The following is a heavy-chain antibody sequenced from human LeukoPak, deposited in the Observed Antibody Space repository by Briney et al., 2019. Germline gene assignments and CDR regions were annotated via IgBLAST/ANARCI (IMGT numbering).Heavy chain of an antibody. CDR2: ISYDGSNK. V-gene: IGHV3-30*18. Sequence: GGSLRLSCAASGFTFSSYGMHWVRQAPGKGLEWVAVISYDGSNKYYADSVEGRFTISRDNSKNTLYLQMNSLRAEDTAVYYCAKVARRIAAAGTGAGGTGGMDVWGQGTTVTVSS. CDR1: GFTFSSYG. CDR3: AKVARRIAAAGTGAGGTGGMDV. J-gene: IGHJ6*02. D-gene: IGHD6-13*01.